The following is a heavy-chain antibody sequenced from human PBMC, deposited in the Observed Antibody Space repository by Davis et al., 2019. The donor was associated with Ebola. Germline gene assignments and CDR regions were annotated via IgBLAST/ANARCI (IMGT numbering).Heavy chain of an antibody. V-gene: IGHV5-51*01. Sequence: GESLKISCKGSGYSFTNYWIAWVRQMPGKGLEWMGIIYPGDSDTRYSPSFQGQVTISVDKSISTAYLQWSSLKASDTAMYYCARQESIVGATGLDYWGQGTLVIVSS. CDR3: ARQESIVGATGLDY. CDR2: IYPGDSDT. J-gene: IGHJ4*02. CDR1: GYSFTNYW. D-gene: IGHD1-26*01.